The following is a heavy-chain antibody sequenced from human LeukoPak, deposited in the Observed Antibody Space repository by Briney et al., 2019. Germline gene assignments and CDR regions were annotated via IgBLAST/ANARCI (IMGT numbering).Heavy chain of an antibody. CDR2: LNPNSGNT. CDR3: ARGPTLTGSYNFDY. V-gene: IGHV1-8*01. CDR1: GYTFTSYD. J-gene: IGHJ4*02. Sequence: ASVKVSCKASGYTFTSYDINWVRQATGQGREWMGWLNPNSGNTGYAQKFQGRVSITRTTSISTAYMELSSLKSEDTAVYYCARGPTLTGSYNFDYWGQRTLVTVSS. D-gene: IGHD1-26*01.